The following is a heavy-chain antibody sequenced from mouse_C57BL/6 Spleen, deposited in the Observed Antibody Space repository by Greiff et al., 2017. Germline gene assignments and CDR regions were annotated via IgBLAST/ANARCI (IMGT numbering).Heavy chain of an antibody. J-gene: IGHJ1*03. CDR3: ARRGSIYYYGSSYWYFDV. V-gene: IGHV1-69*01. CDR2: IDPSDSYT. Sequence: VQLQQPGAELVMPGASVKLSCKASGYTFTSYWMHWVKQRPGQGLEWIGEIDPSDSYTNYNQKFKGKSTLTVDKSSSTAYMQLSSLTSEDSAVYYCARRGSIYYYGSSYWYFDVWGTGTTVTVSS. D-gene: IGHD1-1*01. CDR1: GYTFTSYW.